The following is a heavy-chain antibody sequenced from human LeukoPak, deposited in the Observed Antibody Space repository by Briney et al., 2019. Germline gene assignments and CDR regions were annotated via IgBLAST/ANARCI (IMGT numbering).Heavy chain of an antibody. J-gene: IGHJ5*02. D-gene: IGHD6-13*01. Sequence: SETLSLTCTVSGGSISSYYWSWIRQPPGMGLEWIGDIYYSGSTNYSPSLKSRVTISVDTSKNQFSLKLSSVTAADTAVYYCARAARPYSSSWYEGAWFDPWGQGTLVSVSS. V-gene: IGHV4-59*01. CDR3: ARAARPYSSSWYEGAWFDP. CDR2: IYYSGST. CDR1: GGSISSYY.